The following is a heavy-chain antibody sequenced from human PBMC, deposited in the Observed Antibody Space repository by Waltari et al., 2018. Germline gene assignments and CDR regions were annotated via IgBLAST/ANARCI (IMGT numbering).Heavy chain of an antibody. D-gene: IGHD6-13*01. V-gene: IGHV3-21*01. CDR2: ISSSSSYI. CDR3: ARGVEIAAAAHDY. Sequence: EVQLVESGGGLVKPGGSLSLSCAASGFTFSSYSMNWVRQAPGKGLEWVSSISSSSSYIYYADSVKGRFTISRDNAKNSLYLQMNSLRAEDTAVYYCARGVEIAAAAHDYWGQGTLVTVSS. J-gene: IGHJ4*02. CDR1: GFTFSSYS.